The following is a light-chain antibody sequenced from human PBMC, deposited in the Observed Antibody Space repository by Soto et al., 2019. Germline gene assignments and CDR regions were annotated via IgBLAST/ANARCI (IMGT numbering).Light chain of an antibody. J-gene: IGLJ2*01. CDR2: EVS. V-gene: IGLV2-14*01. Sequence: QSALTQPASVSGSPGQSITISCTGTSDDIGAYDRVSWFQQYPGEAPKIIIYEVSNRPSGVSNRFSGSKSGNTASLTISGLQAEDEADYYCSSYTSSTTLVVFGGGTKVTVL. CDR3: SSYTSSTTLVV. CDR1: SDDIGAYDR.